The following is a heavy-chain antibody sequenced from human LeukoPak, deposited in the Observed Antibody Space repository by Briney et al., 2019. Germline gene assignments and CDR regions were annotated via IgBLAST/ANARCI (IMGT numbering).Heavy chain of an antibody. Sequence: GASVKVSCKVSGYTLTELSMHWVRQAPGKGLEWMGGFDPEDGETIYAQKFQGRVTMTEDTSTDTAYMELSSLRSEDTAVYYCATSRSRFLEWANAFDIWGQGTMVTVSS. D-gene: IGHD3-3*01. CDR1: GYTLTELS. CDR3: ATSRSRFLEWANAFDI. CDR2: FDPEDGET. J-gene: IGHJ3*02. V-gene: IGHV1-24*01.